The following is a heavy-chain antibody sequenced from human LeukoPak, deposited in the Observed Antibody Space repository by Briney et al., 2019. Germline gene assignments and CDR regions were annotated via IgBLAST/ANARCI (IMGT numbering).Heavy chain of an antibody. CDR1: GGSISSGSYY. J-gene: IGHJ5*02. CDR3: ARHSRPSSGTFNWFDP. D-gene: IGHD1-26*01. V-gene: IGHV4-39*07. CDR2: IYYSGST. Sequence: SETLSLTCTVSGGSISSGSYYWGWIRQPPGKGLEWIGSIYYSGSTYYNPSLKSRVTISVDTSKNQFSLKLTSVTAADTAVYYCARHSRPSSGTFNWFDPWGLGTLVTVSS.